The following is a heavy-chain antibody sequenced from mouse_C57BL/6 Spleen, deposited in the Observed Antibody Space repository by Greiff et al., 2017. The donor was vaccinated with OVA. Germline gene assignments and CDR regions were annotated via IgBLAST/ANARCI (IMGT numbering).Heavy chain of an antibody. V-gene: IGHV3-6*01. CDR2: ISYDGSN. CDR3: ARGATTVVSPLAY. J-gene: IGHJ3*01. Sequence: EVKLLESGPGLVKPSQSLSLTCSVTGYSITSGYYWNWIRQFPGNKLEWMGYISYDGSNNYNPSLKNRISITRDTSKNQFFLKLNSVTTEDTATYYCARGATTVVSPLAYWGQGTLVTVSA. CDR1: GYSITSGYY. D-gene: IGHD1-1*01.